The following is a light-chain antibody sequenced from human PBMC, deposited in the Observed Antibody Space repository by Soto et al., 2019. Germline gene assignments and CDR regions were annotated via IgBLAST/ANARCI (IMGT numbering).Light chain of an antibody. V-gene: IGKV3-11*01. Sequence: EIVLTQSPDTLSLSPGERATLFCRASQRVAKFLAWYQQKGGQAPRLLIFDASTRATDVPGRFNGSGSGTAFTLTISSLEPEDSAVYYCQQRTNWPLTFGGGTKVDNK. CDR1: QRVAKF. J-gene: IGKJ4*01. CDR2: DAS. CDR3: QQRTNWPLT.